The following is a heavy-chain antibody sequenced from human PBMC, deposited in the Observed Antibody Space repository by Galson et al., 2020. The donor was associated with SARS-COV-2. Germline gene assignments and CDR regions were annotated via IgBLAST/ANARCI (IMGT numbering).Heavy chain of an antibody. Sequence: GGSLRLSCAASGFIVSSNYMNWVRQAPGKGLEWVSVIYSDGSTSYADSVKGRFTISRHHSKNTVYLQMNNVRPDDTAKYYCAREGGGNWFDPWGQGTLVTVSS. D-gene: IGHD3-16*01. CDR3: AREGGGNWFDP. CDR1: GFIVSSNY. J-gene: IGHJ5*02. V-gene: IGHV3-53*04. CDR2: IYSDGST.